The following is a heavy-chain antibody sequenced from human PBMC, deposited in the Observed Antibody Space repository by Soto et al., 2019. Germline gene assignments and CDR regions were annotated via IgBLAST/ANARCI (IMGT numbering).Heavy chain of an antibody. CDR1: GYTFTSYG. CDR2: ISAYNGNT. Sequence: ASVKVSCKASGYTFTSYGISWVRQAPGQGLEWMGWISAYNGNTNYAQKLQGRVTMTTDTSTSTAYMELRSLRSDDTAVYYCARGFVVVVAAIRDYYYYYMDVWGKGTTVTVSS. CDR3: ARGFVVVVAAIRDYYYYYMDV. D-gene: IGHD2-15*01. V-gene: IGHV1-18*01. J-gene: IGHJ6*03.